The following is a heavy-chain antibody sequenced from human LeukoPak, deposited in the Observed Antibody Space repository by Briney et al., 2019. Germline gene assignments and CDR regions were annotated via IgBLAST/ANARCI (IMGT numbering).Heavy chain of an antibody. Sequence: PSETLSLTCTVSGGSIASYYWTWIRQPPGKGLEWVGYIAHNGDTNYNPSLKSRVTISVDTSKNQFSLKLSSVTAADTAVYYCATDDAFDIWGQGTMVTVSS. J-gene: IGHJ3*02. CDR1: GGSIASYY. V-gene: IGHV4-4*08. CDR3: ATDDAFDI. CDR2: IAHNGDT.